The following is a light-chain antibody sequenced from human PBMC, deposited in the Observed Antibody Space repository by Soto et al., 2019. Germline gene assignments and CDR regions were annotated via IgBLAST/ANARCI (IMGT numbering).Light chain of an antibody. V-gene: IGKV1-33*01. Sequence: DIQMTQSPSSLSASVGDRVTITCQASQDISIYLNWYQQKPGKAPKLLIYDASNLETGVPSRFSGSGSGTDFTFTISSLQPEDIATYYCQQYDNLPPGLTFGGGTKVEIK. CDR1: QDISIY. CDR2: DAS. J-gene: IGKJ4*01. CDR3: QQYDNLPPGLT.